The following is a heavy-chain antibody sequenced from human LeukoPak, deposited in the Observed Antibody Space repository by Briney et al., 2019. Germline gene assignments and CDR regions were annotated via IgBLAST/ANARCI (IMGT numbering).Heavy chain of an antibody. D-gene: IGHD5-18*01. CDR1: GYTFTSYD. J-gene: IGHJ4*02. CDR3: ARDDVDTALGFDF. Sequence: ASVKVSCKASGYTFTSYDINWVRQATGQGLEWMGWISAYNGDTKYVQKFEGRVTMTTDTSTSTAYMELRSLRSDDTAVYYCARDDVDTALGFDFWGQGTLVTVSS. CDR2: ISAYNGDT. V-gene: IGHV1-18*01.